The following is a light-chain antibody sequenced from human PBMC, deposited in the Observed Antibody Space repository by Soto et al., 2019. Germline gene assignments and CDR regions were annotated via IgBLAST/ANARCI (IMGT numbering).Light chain of an antibody. Sequence: QSVLTQPPSASGSPGQSVTISCNGTSSDVGGHNFVSWYQQYPGKAPKLMIYEVNKRPSGVSDRFSGSKSGNTASLTVSGLQAEDEADYYCCSYAGSNNFYVFGTGTKVTVL. J-gene: IGLJ1*01. CDR3: CSYAGSNNFYV. V-gene: IGLV2-8*01. CDR1: SSDVGGHNF. CDR2: EVN.